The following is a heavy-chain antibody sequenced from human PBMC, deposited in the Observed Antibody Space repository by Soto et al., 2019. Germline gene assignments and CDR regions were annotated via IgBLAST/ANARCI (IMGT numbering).Heavy chain of an antibody. Sequence: ASVKVSCKASGYTFSSYHMHWVRQAPGQGLEWMGIINPSGGSPTSAQKFQGRVTMTRDTSTSTVYMELSSLRSEDTAVYFCERHYGTNCFDYWGQGRLVTVSS. D-gene: IGHD4-17*01. J-gene: IGHJ4*02. CDR1: GYTFSSYH. CDR2: INPSGGSP. CDR3: ERHYGTNCFDY. V-gene: IGHV1-46*01.